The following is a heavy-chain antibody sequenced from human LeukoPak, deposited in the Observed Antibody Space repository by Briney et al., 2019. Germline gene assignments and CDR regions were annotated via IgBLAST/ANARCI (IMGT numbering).Heavy chain of an antibody. J-gene: IGHJ4*02. CDR3: ARDLTDDFWGGYHFDY. Sequence: GGSLRLSCAASGFTFSSYSMNWVRQAPGKGLEWVSYISSSSSTIYYADSVKGRFTIFRDNAKNSLYLQMNSLRDEDTAVYYCARDLTDDFWGGYHFDYWGQGTLVSVSS. V-gene: IGHV3-48*02. CDR2: ISSSSSTI. D-gene: IGHD3-3*01. CDR1: GFTFSSYS.